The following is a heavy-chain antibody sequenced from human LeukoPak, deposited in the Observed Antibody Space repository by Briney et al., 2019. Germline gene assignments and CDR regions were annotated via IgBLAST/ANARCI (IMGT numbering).Heavy chain of an antibody. CDR3: ARGVGYDFWSGYYFDY. Sequence: ASVKVSCKASGYTFTGYYMHWVRQAPGQGLEWMGWINPNSGGTNYAQKFQGRVTMTRDTSISTAYMELSRLRSDDTAVYYCARGVGYDFWSGYYFDYWGQGTQVTVSS. CDR2: INPNSGGT. D-gene: IGHD3-3*01. J-gene: IGHJ4*02. V-gene: IGHV1-2*02. CDR1: GYTFTGYY.